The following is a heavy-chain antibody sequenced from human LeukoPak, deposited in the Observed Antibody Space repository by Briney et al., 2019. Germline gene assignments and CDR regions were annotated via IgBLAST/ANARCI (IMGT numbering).Heavy chain of an antibody. CDR3: AGDRGITVTKDFDY. V-gene: IGHV1-24*01. J-gene: IGHJ4*02. Sequence: GASVKVSCTVSGSTLAESSRHWLRQAPGKGLEWMGGYDPEEGGIIYAQKFLDRVTMTEDTSTTTAYMEVSSLRSEDTAVYFCAGDRGITVTKDFDYWGQGTLVTVSS. CDR1: GSTLAESS. CDR2: YDPEEGGI. D-gene: IGHD4-17*01.